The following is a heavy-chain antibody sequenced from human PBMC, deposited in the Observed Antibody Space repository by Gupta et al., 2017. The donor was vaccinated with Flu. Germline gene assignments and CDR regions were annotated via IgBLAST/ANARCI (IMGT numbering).Heavy chain of an antibody. CDR2: IFPNDEK. V-gene: IGHV2-26*01. CDR3: ARAHTYYWYGMDV. CDR1: GFSLSDARMG. J-gene: IGHJ6*02. Sequence: QVTLKESGPVLVKPTETLTLTCTVSGFSLSDARMGVTWIRQPPGKALEWLAHIFPNDEKSYSSSLKSRLTISKDTSKSHVVLTMTNMDPVDTGTYYCARAHTYYWYGMDVWGQGTTVTVSS.